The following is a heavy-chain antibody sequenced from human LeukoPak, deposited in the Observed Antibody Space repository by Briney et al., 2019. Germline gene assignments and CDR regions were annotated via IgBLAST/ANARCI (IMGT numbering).Heavy chain of an antibody. V-gene: IGHV3-23*01. J-gene: IGHJ6*02. CDR2: ISGSGGST. CDR1: GFTFSSYG. D-gene: IGHD3-10*01. CDR3: ARADGAVAGYYYGMDV. Sequence: GGSLRLSCAASGFTFSSYGMHWVRQAPGKGLEWVSAISGSGGSTYYADSVKGRFTISRDNSKNTLYLQMNSLRAEDMAVYYCARADGAVAGYYYGMDVWGQGTTVTVSS.